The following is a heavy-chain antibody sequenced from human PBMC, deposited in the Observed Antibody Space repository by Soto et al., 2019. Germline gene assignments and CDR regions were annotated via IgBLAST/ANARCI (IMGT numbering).Heavy chain of an antibody. D-gene: IGHD3-10*01. J-gene: IGHJ4*02. V-gene: IGHV5-51*01. CDR2: IYPGESDT. CDR3: ARQGTMVRGVITLLFAN. CDR1: GYSLTSYW. Sequence: PGESLMISCQCSGYSLTSYWIGWVRQMPGKGLEWMGIIYPGESDTRYSPSFQGQVTISDDKSISTAYLQWSSLKASGTAMYYCARQGTMVRGVITLLFANWGEGDLVTVSS.